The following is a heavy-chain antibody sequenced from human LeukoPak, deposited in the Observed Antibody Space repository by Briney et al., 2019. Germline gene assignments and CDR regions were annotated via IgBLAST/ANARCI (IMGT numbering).Heavy chain of an antibody. CDR2: IRYDGSNE. J-gene: IGHJ4*02. D-gene: IGHD6-19*01. V-gene: IGHV3-30*02. CDR1: GFTFSSYG. CDR3: AKFGSGWYEDFDY. Sequence: GGSLRLSCAASGFTFSSYGMHWVRQAPGKGLEWVSFIRYDGSNEYYADSVRGRFTISRDNSKNTLYLQMNSLRAEDTAVYYCAKFGSGWYEDFDYWGQGTLVTVSS.